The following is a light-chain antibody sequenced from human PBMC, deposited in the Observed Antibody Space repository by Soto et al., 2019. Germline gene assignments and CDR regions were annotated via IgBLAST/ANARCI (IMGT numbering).Light chain of an antibody. V-gene: IGKV1-5*03. J-gene: IGKJ4*01. CDR1: QSISSR. CDR3: QQYNSYSLT. CDR2: KAS. Sequence: DIQMTQSPSTLSASVGDRVTITCRASQSISSRLAWYQQKPGKAPNLLIYKASTLKSGVPSRFSGSGSGTEFTLTISSLQPDDFATYYCQQYNSYSLTFGGGTKVEIK.